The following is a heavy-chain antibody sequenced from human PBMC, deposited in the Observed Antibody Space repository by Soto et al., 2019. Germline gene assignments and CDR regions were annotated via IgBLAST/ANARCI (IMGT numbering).Heavy chain of an antibody. CDR2: ISDNVEGT. CDR1: GFTFSSYA. CDR3: AKGNTGRRYSGLGC. D-gene: IGHD1-26*01. J-gene: IGHJ4*02. Sequence: EVQLLESGGGLVQPGGSLRLSCVASGFTFSSYAMTWVRQVPGKGLEWVSVISDNVEGTLYADSVKGRFTISRDTSKNTVLLQMNSLRAEDTALYYCAKGNTGRRYSGLGCWGQGTLVTVSS. V-gene: IGHV3-23*01.